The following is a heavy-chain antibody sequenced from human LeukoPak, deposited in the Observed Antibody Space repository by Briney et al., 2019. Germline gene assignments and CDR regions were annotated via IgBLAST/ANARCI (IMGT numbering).Heavy chain of an antibody. J-gene: IGHJ4*02. CDR3: ARVPPPGYYGSGSYYFDY. Sequence: ASVKVSCKASGGTFSSYAISWVRQAPGQGLEWMGGIIPIFGTANYAQKFQGRVTITADESTSTAYMELSSLRSEDTAVYYCARVPPPGYYGSGSYYFDYWGQGTLVTVSS. D-gene: IGHD3-10*01. CDR1: GGTFSSYA. CDR2: IIPIFGTA. V-gene: IGHV1-69*13.